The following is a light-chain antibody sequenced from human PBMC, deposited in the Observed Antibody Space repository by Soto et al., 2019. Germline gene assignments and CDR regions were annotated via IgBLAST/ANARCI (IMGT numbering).Light chain of an antibody. CDR2: KAS. Sequence: DIQMTQSPSTLSGSVGDRVTITCRASQTISSWLAWYQQKPEKAPKLLIYKASTLKSGVPSRFSGSGSGTEFNITISSLQPDDFATYYCQHYISYSEAFGQGTKVELK. J-gene: IGKJ1*01. CDR3: QHYISYSEA. CDR1: QTISSW. V-gene: IGKV1-5*03.